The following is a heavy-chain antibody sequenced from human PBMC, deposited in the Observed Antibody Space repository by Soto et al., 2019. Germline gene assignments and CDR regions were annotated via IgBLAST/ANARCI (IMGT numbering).Heavy chain of an antibody. CDR3: ARSLMTTINPTGH. J-gene: IGHJ4*02. Sequence: SETMSLTCTVSGGSISGYSWSCLRKPPGKGLEWIGYIYSIGSTNYNPSLRSQVTMSIDTSQEQFSLKLSSVTATDTAVYYCARSLMTTINPTGHWGQGTLVTVSS. CDR2: IYSIGST. D-gene: IGHD3-16*01. V-gene: IGHV4-4*08. CDR1: GGSISGYS.